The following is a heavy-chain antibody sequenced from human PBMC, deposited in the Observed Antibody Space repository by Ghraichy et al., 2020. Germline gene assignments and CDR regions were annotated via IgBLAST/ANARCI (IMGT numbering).Heavy chain of an antibody. CDR3: AKGWIQLWLGY. D-gene: IGHD5-18*01. Sequence: GESLNISCAASGFTFSSYAMSWVRQAPGKGLEWVSAISGSGGSTYYADSVKGRFTISRDNSKNTLYLQMNSLRAEDTAVYYCAKGWIQLWLGYWGQGTLVTVSS. V-gene: IGHV3-23*01. J-gene: IGHJ4*02. CDR2: ISGSGGST. CDR1: GFTFSSYA.